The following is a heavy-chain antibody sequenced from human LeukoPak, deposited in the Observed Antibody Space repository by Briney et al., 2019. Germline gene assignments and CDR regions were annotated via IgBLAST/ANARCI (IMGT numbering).Heavy chain of an antibody. CDR2: ISSSSSYI. D-gene: IGHD2-2*02. J-gene: IGHJ5*02. Sequence: GGSLRLSCAAFGFTFSSYSMNWVRQAPGKGLEWVSSISSSSSYIYYADSVKGRFTISRDNAKNSLYLQMNSLRAEDTAVYYCAIVNDCAGSSCSTRWIDPWGQGTLVTVSS. CDR1: GFTFSSYS. CDR3: AIVNDCAGSSCSTRWIDP. V-gene: IGHV3-21*01.